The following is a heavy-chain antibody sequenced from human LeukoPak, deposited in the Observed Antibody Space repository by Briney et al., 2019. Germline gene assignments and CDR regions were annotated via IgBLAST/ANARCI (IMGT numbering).Heavy chain of an antibody. V-gene: IGHV4-34*01. Sequence: PSETLSLTCAVYGGSFSGYYWSWLRQPQGKGVEGVGEINHSGTTIYNPSLKSRVTISVDPSKNQFSLKLRSVTAADTAVYYCARRMITIFATWPKGDAFDIWGQGTMLTLSS. D-gene: IGHD3-3*01. J-gene: IGHJ3*02. CDR3: ARRMITIFATWPKGDAFDI. CDR2: INHSGTT. CDR1: GGSFSGYY.